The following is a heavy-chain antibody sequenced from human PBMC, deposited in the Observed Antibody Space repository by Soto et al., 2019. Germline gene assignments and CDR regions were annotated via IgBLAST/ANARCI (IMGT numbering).Heavy chain of an antibody. D-gene: IGHD4-17*01. CDR3: AKDGDYGAYFDY. V-gene: IGHV3-23*01. CDR1: GFAFSRYA. J-gene: IGHJ4*02. Sequence: PGGSLRLSCAASGFAFSRYAITLFRQAPEKGLEWVSVMSGSDGYIRYADSVKGRFTISRDNSKNTVYLHMNSLRATDTAVYYCAKDGDYGAYFDYWGQGILVTVSS. CDR2: MSGSDGYI.